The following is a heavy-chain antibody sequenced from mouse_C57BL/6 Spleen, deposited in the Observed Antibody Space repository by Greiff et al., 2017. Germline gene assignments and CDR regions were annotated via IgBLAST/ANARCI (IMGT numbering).Heavy chain of an antibody. V-gene: IGHV2-6-1*01. J-gene: IGHJ2*01. Sequence: VKLMESGPGLVAPSQSLSITCTVSGFSLTSYGVHWVRQPPGKGLEWLVVIWSDGSTTYNSALKSRLSISKDNSKSQVFLKMNSLQTDDTAMYYCARHSHYYGSSSLDYWGQGTTLTVSS. CDR2: IWSDGST. CDR3: ARHSHYYGSSSLDY. CDR1: GFSLTSYG. D-gene: IGHD1-1*01.